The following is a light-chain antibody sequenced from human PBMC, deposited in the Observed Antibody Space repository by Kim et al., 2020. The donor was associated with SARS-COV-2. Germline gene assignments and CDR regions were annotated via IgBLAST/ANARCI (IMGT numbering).Light chain of an antibody. J-gene: IGKJ1*01. CDR3: QQYYSTPWT. Sequence: DIVMTQSPDSLAVSLGERATINCKSSQSVLYSSNNKSYLAWYQQKPGQPPKLLIYWASTRESGVPDRFSGSGYGTDFTLTISSLQAEDVAVYYCQQYYSTPWTFGQGTKVDIK. V-gene: IGKV4-1*01. CDR2: WAS. CDR1: QSVLYSSNNKSY.